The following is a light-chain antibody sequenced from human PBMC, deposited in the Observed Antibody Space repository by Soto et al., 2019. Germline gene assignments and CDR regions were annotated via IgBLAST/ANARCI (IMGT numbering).Light chain of an antibody. Sequence: EIVLTQSPATLSLSPGERATLFCRASQSVSSYFAWYQQKPGQAPNLLIYDASNRATGIPARFSGSGSGTDFTLTISSLEPEDFAVYYCQQRSNWPGITFGQGTRLEIK. CDR3: QQRSNWPGIT. CDR2: DAS. CDR1: QSVSSY. J-gene: IGKJ5*01. V-gene: IGKV3-11*01.